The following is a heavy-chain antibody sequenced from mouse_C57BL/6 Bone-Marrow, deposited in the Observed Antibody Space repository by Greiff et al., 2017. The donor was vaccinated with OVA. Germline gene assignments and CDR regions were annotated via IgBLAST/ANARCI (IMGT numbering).Heavy chain of an antibody. V-gene: IGHV14-4*01. J-gene: IGHJ3*01. Sequence: EVQLQQSGAELVRPGASVKMSCTASGFDIKDDYMHWVKQRPEQGLEWIGWIDPENGDTEYASKFQGKATITADTTSNTAYLQLSSLTSEDTAVYYCAVRIGYYYGSSPWAYWGQGTLVTVSA. D-gene: IGHD1-1*01. CDR1: GFDIKDDY. CDR2: IDPENGDT. CDR3: AVRIGYYYGSSPWAY.